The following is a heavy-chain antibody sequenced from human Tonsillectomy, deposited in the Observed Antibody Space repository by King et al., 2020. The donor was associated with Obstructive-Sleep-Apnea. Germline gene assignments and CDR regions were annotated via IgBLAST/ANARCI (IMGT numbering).Heavy chain of an antibody. D-gene: IGHD3-22*01. Sequence: QLQESGPGLVKPSETLSLTCTVSGGSISSYYWSWIRQPPGKGLEWIGYIYYSGSTNYNPSLKSRVTISVDTSKNQFSLKLSSVTAADTAVYYCARANPPYDSSGYYEYYFDYWGQGTLVTVSS. CDR3: ARANPPYDSSGYYEYYFDY. V-gene: IGHV4-59*01. CDR2: IYYSGST. J-gene: IGHJ4*02. CDR1: GGSISSYY.